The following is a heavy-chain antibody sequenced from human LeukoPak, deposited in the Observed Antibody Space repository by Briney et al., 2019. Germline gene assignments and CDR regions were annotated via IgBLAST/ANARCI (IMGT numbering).Heavy chain of an antibody. CDR1: GYTFTSYD. Sequence: ASVKVSCQASGYTFTSYDINWVRQATGQGLEWMGWINPNSGGTKYAQKFQGWVTMTRDTSISTAYMELSRLRSYDTAVYYCARDNNHYYDSSGYYLSPPYFDYWGQGTLVTVSS. J-gene: IGHJ4*02. D-gene: IGHD3-22*01. CDR2: INPNSGGT. CDR3: ARDNNHYYDSSGYYLSPPYFDY. V-gene: IGHV1-2*04.